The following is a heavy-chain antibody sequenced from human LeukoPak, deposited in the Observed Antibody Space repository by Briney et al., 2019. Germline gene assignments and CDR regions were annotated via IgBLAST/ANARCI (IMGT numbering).Heavy chain of an antibody. CDR3: ARYRRNRFDY. CDR1: GGSISSYY. J-gene: IGHJ4*02. Sequence: SSETLSLTCTVSGGSISSYYWSWIRQPPGKGLEWIGYIYYSGSTNYNPSLKSRVTISVDTSKNQFSLKLSSVTAADTAVYYCARYRRNRFDYWGQGTLVTVSS. V-gene: IGHV4-59*08. D-gene: IGHD4-11*01. CDR2: IYYSGST.